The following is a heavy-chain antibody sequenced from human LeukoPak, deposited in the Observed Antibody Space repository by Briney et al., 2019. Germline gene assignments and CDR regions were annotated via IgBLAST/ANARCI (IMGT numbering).Heavy chain of an antibody. CDR2: ISYDGSNK. CDR3: ARAPGVYGSGSYYSDAYDI. Sequence: PGGSLRLSCAASGFTFSSYAMHWVRQAPGKGVEWVAVISYDGSNKYYADSVKGRFTISRDNSKNTLYLQMNSLRAEDTAVYYCARAPGVYGSGSYYSDAYDIWGQGTMVTVSS. CDR1: GFTFSSYA. D-gene: IGHD3-10*01. V-gene: IGHV3-30-3*01. J-gene: IGHJ3*02.